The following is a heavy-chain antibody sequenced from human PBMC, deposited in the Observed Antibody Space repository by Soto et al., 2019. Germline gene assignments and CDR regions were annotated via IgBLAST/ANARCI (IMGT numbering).Heavy chain of an antibody. CDR1: GYSLPSYW. CDR2: IYPGDSDA. D-gene: IGHD5-18*01. V-gene: IGHV5-51*01. J-gene: IGHJ6*02. Sequence: LGESLKISCKGSGYSLPSYWIGWVRQMPGKGLEWMGIIYPGDSDARYSPSFQGQVTISVDKSISTAYLQWSSLKASDTATYYCAADTARTYYFYAMDVWGQGTTVTVSS. CDR3: AADTARTYYFYAMDV.